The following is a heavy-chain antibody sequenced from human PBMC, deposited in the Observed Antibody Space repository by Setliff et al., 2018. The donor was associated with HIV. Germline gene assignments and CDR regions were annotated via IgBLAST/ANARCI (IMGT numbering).Heavy chain of an antibody. Sequence: APVKVSCKALGNTFNNYGVTWVRQAPGQGLEWVGWINTDSANTNYAQKFLGRVTMTTDTSTNTVYMDLRSLKSGDTAVYYCASYPTAPSVTLFGVAGGTYWFDPWGQGTLVTVSS. CDR2: INTDSANT. CDR3: ASYPTAPSVTLFGVAGGTYWFDP. D-gene: IGHD3-3*01. CDR1: GNTFNNYG. J-gene: IGHJ5*02. V-gene: IGHV1-18*01.